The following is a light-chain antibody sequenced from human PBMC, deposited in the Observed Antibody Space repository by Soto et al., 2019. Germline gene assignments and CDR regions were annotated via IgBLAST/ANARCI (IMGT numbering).Light chain of an antibody. CDR3: ETWDSSLSAVV. CDR1: SSNIGNNY. CDR2: DNN. Sequence: QSVLTQPPSVSAASEQKVTISCSGSSSNIGNNYVSWYQQLPGTAPKLLIYDNNKRPSGIPDRFSGSKSGTSATLGITGLQTGDEADYYCETWDSSLSAVVFGGGTKLTVL. J-gene: IGLJ2*01. V-gene: IGLV1-51*01.